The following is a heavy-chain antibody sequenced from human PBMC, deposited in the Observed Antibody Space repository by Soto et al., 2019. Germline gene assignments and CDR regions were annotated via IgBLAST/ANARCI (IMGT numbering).Heavy chain of an antibody. CDR2: ISYDGSNK. CDR3: AKDKLAARRAKGNYYYYYGMDV. CDR1: GFTFSSYG. J-gene: IGHJ6*02. Sequence: LRLSCAACGFTFSSYGMHGVRQAPGKGLEWVAVISYDGSNKYYADSVKGRFTISRDNSKNTLYLQMNSLRAEDTAVYYCAKDKLAARRAKGNYYYYYGMDVWGQGTTVTVSS. D-gene: IGHD6-6*01. V-gene: IGHV3-30*18.